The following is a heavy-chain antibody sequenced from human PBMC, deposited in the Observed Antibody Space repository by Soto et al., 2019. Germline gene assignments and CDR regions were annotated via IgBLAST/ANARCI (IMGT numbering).Heavy chain of an antibody. Sequence: ASETLSLTCTVSGGFISSYYWSWIRQPPGKGLEWIGYIYYSGSTNYNPSLKSRVTISVDTSKNQFSLKLTSVTAADTAVYYCARHGYTSGRTYFDYWGQGTLVTVSS. V-gene: IGHV4-59*08. CDR2: IYYSGST. J-gene: IGHJ4*02. CDR1: GGFISSYY. D-gene: IGHD6-19*01. CDR3: ARHGYTSGRTYFDY.